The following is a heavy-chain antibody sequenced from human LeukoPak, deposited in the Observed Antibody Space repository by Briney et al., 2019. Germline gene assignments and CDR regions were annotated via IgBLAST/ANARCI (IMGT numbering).Heavy chain of an antibody. CDR3: ARQAEYYDILTGYYPDY. CDR1: GGSISSSSYY. D-gene: IGHD3-9*01. CDR2: IYYSGST. V-gene: IGHV4-39*01. J-gene: IGHJ4*02. Sequence: SETLSLTCTVSGGSISSSSYYRGWIRQPPGKGLEWIGSIYYSGSTYYNPSLKSRVTISVDTSKNQFSLKLSSVTAADTAVYYCARQAEYYDILTGYYPDYWGQGTLVTVSS.